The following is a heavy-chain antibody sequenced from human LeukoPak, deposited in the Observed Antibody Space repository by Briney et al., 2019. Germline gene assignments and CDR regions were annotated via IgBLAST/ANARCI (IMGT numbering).Heavy chain of an antibody. V-gene: IGHV3-30-3*01. CDR1: GFTLSSYA. CDR3: ARGGGLGVVVRTAKTFDI. CDR2: ISYDGSNK. J-gene: IGHJ3*02. D-gene: IGHD3-22*01. Sequence: GGSLRLSCAASGFTLSSYAMHWVRQAPGKGLEWVAVISYDGSNKYYADSVRGRFTISRDNSKNTLYLQMNSLRAEDTAVYYCARGGGLGVVVRTAKTFDIWGQGTMVTVSS.